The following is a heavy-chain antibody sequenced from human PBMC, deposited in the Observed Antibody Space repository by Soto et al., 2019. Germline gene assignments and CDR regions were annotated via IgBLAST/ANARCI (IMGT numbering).Heavy chain of an antibody. D-gene: IGHD2-2*01. J-gene: IGHJ6*02. V-gene: IGHV4-59*01. CDR2: IYYSGTT. Sequence: SETLSLTCTVSGGSISSYYWSWIRQPPGKGLEWIGYIYYSGTTNYNPSLKSRVTISVDTSKNQFSLKLSSVTAADTAVFYFARGTPKTSGFYYYYGMDVWGQGTTVTVSS. CDR3: ARGTPKTSGFYYYYGMDV. CDR1: GGSISSYY.